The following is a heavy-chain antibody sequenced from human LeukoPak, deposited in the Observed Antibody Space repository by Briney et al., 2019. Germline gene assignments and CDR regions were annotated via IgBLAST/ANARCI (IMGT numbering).Heavy chain of an antibody. CDR3: ARGYYGSGSYYKNPDY. D-gene: IGHD3-10*01. V-gene: IGHV4-39*07. CDR1: GGSISSSSYY. CDR2: IYYSGST. J-gene: IGHJ4*02. Sequence: PSETLSLTCTVSGGSISSSSYYWGWIRQPPGKGLEWIGSIYYSGSTYYNPSLKSRVTISVDTSKNQFSLKLSSVTAADTAVYYCARGYYGSGSYYKNPDYWGQGTLVTVSS.